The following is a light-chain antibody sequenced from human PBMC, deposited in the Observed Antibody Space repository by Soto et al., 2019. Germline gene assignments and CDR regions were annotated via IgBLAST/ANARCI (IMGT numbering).Light chain of an antibody. J-gene: IGLJ1*01. Sequence: QSALAQPASVSGSPGQSITISCTGTSSDVGGYNYVSWYQQHPGKAPKLMIYEVSNRPSGVSNRFSGSKSGNTASLTISGLQADDEGDYYCSSYTSSSTLFVFGTGTKVTVL. CDR3: SSYTSSSTLFV. CDR2: EVS. CDR1: SSDVGGYNY. V-gene: IGLV2-14*01.